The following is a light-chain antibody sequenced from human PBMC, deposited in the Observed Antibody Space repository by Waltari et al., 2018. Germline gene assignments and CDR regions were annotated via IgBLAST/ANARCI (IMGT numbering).Light chain of an antibody. CDR1: SSDVGTYKF. V-gene: IGLV2-14*03. CDR3: NSYTTSGTVV. J-gene: IGLJ2*01. CDR2: DAT. Sequence: QSALTQPASVSGSPGQSITISCTGTSSDVGTYKFVSWYHQHPGKVPKLIIYDATDRPAGVSSRVSGSKSGHTASLTISGLQAEDEGDYYCNSYTTSGTVVFGGGTKLTVL.